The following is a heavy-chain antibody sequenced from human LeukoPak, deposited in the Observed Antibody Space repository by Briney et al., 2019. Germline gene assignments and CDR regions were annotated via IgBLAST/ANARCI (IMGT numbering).Heavy chain of an antibody. V-gene: IGHV3-15*01. CDR1: GFTFSNAW. Sequence: PWGSLRLSCAASGFTFSNAWMSWVRQAPGKGLEWVGRIKSKTDGGTTDYAAPVKGRFTISRDDSKNTLYLQMNSLKTENTAVYXCXXXXXXSTRCXXXXXXXGKGTXVTVXX. CDR2: IKSKTDGGTT. CDR3: XXXXXXSTRCXXXXXX. D-gene: IGHD2-2*01. J-gene: IGHJ6*04.